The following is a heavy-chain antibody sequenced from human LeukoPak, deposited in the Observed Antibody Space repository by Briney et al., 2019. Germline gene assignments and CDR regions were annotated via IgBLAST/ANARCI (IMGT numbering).Heavy chain of an antibody. V-gene: IGHV4-59*01. CDR2: IYYSGST. CDR3: ARVDPLTGKPFNL. D-gene: IGHD3-9*01. Sequence: SETLSLTCTVSGGSISSYYWSWIRQPAGKGLEWIGYIYYSGSTNYNPSLKSRVTISVDTSKNQFSLKLSSVTAADTAVYYCARVDPLTGKPFNLWGQGTLVTVSS. J-gene: IGHJ5*02. CDR1: GGSISSYY.